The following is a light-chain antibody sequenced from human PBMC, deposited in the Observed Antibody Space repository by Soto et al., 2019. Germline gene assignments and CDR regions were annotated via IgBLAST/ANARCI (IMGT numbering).Light chain of an antibody. V-gene: IGKV1-39*01. CDR1: QSISNY. CDR3: QQSHTTPYT. J-gene: IGKJ2*01. Sequence: DIQMTQSPSSLSASEGDRVTITCRASQSISNYLNWCQQKPGQAPKLLIYAASSLQSGVPSRFTGRGSGTDFTLSISDLQPGDFATYSCQQSHTTPYTFGQGTRLEIK. CDR2: AAS.